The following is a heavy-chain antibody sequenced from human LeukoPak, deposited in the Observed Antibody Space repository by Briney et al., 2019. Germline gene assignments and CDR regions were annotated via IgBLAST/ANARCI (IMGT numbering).Heavy chain of an antibody. D-gene: IGHD6-19*01. V-gene: IGHV3-30*02. J-gene: IGHJ3*02. CDR1: GFTFSRDS. CDR2: IRYDGSNE. CDR3: ASRGYSSGSDAFDI. Sequence: GGSLRLSCAASGFTFSRDSMNWVRQAPGKGLEWLAFIRYDGSNETYADSVKGRFTISRDNSKNTLYLQMNCLRAEDTAVYYCASRGYSSGSDAFDIWGQGTMVIVSS.